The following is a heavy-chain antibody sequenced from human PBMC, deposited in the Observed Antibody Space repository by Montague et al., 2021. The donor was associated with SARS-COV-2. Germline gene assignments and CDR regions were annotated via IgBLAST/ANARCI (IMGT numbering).Heavy chain of an antibody. CDR1: GGSVGGYF. CDR3: AREYRPKYLEWTGTRYDYYGMDI. J-gene: IGHJ6*02. Sequence: SETLSLTCTVSGGSVGGYFWSWIRQPPGKGLEWIGFNSDRGRSNYNPSLRSRAAISIDTANNRLSLNLGSVTAADTAVYYCAREYRPKYLEWTGTRYDYYGMDIWGQGTTVTVSS. CDR2: NSDRGRS. D-gene: IGHD3-3*01. V-gene: IGHV4-59*02.